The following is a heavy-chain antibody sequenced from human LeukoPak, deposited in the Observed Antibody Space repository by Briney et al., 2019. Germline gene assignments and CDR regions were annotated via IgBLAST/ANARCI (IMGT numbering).Heavy chain of an antibody. CDR2: IYYSGST. CDR1: GGSISSSSYY. J-gene: IGHJ6*03. CDR3: ARGGGSTSLMTHYYYYYYMDV. V-gene: IGHV4-39*07. Sequence: ASETLSLTCTVSGGSISSSSYYWGWIRQPPGKGLEWIGSIYYSGSTYYNPSLKSRVTISVDTSKNQFSLKLSSVTAADTAVYYCARGGGSTSLMTHYYYYYYMDVWGKGTTVTVSS. D-gene: IGHD1-1*01.